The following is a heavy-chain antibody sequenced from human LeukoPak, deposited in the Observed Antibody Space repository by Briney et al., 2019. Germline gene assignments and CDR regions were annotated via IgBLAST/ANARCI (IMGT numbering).Heavy chain of an antibody. Sequence: SETRSLTCTVSGGSISSYYWSWIRQPPGKGLEWIGSIYHSGSTYYNPSLKSRVTISVDTSKNQFSLKLSSVTAADTAVYYCARESDGSGGEDYWGQGTLVTVSS. CDR2: IYHSGST. CDR3: ARESDGSGGEDY. D-gene: IGHD3-10*01. J-gene: IGHJ4*02. V-gene: IGHV4-38-2*02. CDR1: GGSISSYY.